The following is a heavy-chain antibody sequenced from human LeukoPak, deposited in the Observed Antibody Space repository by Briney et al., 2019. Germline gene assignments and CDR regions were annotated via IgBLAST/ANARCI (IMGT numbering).Heavy chain of an antibody. V-gene: IGHV4-30-4*07. J-gene: IGHJ4*02. CDR1: GGSISGGGYS. CDR2: IFYSGTT. Sequence: SETLSLTCAVSGGSISGGGYSWSWIRQPPGKGLEWIGYIFYSGTTYYNPSLKSRITISVDTSENQFSLKLSSVTAADTAVYYCAKFHIVVVNGYFDYWGQGTLVTVSS. CDR3: AKFHIVVVNGYFDY. D-gene: IGHD2-21*01.